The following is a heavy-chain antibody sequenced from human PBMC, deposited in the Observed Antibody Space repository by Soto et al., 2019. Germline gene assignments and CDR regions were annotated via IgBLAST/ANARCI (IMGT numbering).Heavy chain of an antibody. CDR1: GFTFSSYG. J-gene: IGHJ6*02. V-gene: IGHV3-30*18. CDR2: ISYDGSNK. CDR3: AKDPATTVTTWRYYYYGMDV. D-gene: IGHD4-17*01. Sequence: QVQLVESGGGVVQPGRSLRLSCAASGFTFSSYGMHWVRQAPGKGLEWVAVISYDGSNKYYADSVKGRFTISRDNSKNTLYLQMNSLRAEDTAVYYCAKDPATTVTTWRYYYYGMDVWGQGTTVTVSS.